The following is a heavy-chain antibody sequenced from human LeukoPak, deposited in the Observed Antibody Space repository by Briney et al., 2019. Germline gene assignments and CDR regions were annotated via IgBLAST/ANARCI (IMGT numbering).Heavy chain of an antibody. D-gene: IGHD2-8*01. Sequence: PSETLSLTCTVSGGSISSYYWSWIRQPAGKGLEWIGRIYTRGSTNYNPSLKSRVTMSVDTSRNKFSLKLSSVTAADTAVYYCARDQVYCTNGVCEADWFDPWGQGTLVTVSS. J-gene: IGHJ5*02. V-gene: IGHV4-4*07. CDR2: IYTRGST. CDR3: ARDQVYCTNGVCEADWFDP. CDR1: GGSISSYY.